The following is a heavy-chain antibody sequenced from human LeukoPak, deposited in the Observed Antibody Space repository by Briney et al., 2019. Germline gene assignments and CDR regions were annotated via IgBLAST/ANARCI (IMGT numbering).Heavy chain of an antibody. Sequence: SETLSLTCTVSGGSISSYYWTWIRQPPGKGLEWIGYIYNSGNTNYNPSLRSRVTISVDTSKNQFSLKLTSVTSADTAIYYCARGVAGTLNFDYWGQGTLVTVSS. CDR2: IYNSGNT. D-gene: IGHD6-19*01. CDR1: GGSISSYY. V-gene: IGHV4-59*01. CDR3: ARGVAGTLNFDY. J-gene: IGHJ4*02.